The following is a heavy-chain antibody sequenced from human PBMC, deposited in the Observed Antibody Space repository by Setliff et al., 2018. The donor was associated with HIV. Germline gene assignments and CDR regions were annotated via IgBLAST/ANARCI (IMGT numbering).Heavy chain of an antibody. V-gene: IGHV4-34*01. D-gene: IGHD2-21*01. CDR2: VNRDGGA. CDR1: GGSLTGYF. Sequence: SETLSLTCAVYGGSLTGYFWTWTRQSPGKGLEWVGQVNRDGGAHYNPSLKSRVTTSVDTSTNQFSLKLISMTAADTAVYYCARYGGNSFWFDPWGQGTLVTVSS. J-gene: IGHJ5*02. CDR3: ARYGGNSFWFDP.